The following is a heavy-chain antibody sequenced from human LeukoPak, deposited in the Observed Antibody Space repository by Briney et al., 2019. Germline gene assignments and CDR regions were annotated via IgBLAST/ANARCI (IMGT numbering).Heavy chain of an antibody. Sequence: PSETLSLTCTVSGGSISSYYWSWIRQPAGKGLEWIGRIYTSGRTNYNPSLKSRLTMSVDKSKNQFSLKLSSVTAADTAVYYCARGPKTAMEIDYWGQGTLVTVSS. CDR2: IYTSGRT. V-gene: IGHV4-4*07. J-gene: IGHJ4*02. CDR1: GGSISSYY. D-gene: IGHD5-18*01. CDR3: ARGPKTAMEIDY.